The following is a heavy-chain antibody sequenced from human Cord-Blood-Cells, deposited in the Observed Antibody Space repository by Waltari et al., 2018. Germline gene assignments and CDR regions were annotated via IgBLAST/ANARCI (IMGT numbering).Heavy chain of an antibody. CDR3: TTDLDSGSYSP. Sequence: EVQLVESGGGLVKPGGSLRLSCAASGFTFSNAWMRLARQAPGKGLEWVGSIKSKTDGGTTDYAAPVKGRFTISRDDSKNTLYLQMNSLKTEDTAVYYCTTDLDSGSYSPWGQGTLVTVSS. D-gene: IGHD1-26*01. V-gene: IGHV3-15*01. CDR1: GFTFSNAW. CDR2: IKSKTDGGTT. J-gene: IGHJ5*02.